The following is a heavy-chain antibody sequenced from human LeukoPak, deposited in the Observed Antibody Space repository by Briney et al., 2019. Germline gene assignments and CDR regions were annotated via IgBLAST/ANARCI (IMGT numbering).Heavy chain of an antibody. J-gene: IGHJ4*02. CDR2: ISGDGGST. CDR1: GFIFHDYD. D-gene: IGHD6-19*01. Sequence: GGSLGLSCAGPGFIFHDYDIHWVRQATGKGLEWVSLISGDGGSTFYADSVKGRFTISRDNSKNSLYLQMNSLRSDDTALYYCARESECSGWYDYWGQGTLVTVSS. CDR3: ARESECSGWYDY. V-gene: IGHV3-43*02.